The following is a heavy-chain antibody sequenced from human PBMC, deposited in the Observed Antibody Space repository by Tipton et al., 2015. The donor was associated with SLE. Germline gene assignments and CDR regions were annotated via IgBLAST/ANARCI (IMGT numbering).Heavy chain of an antibody. CDR1: GHSITNYW. Sequence: QLVQSGAEVKKPGESLKITCKAPGHSITNYWIGWVRQMPGKGLEWMGIMYPGDSDTRYSTSFQGQVTISTDKSMITAYLQWSSLKASDTAMYYCAKVRVALRPYAFDIWVPGTKVTVSS. V-gene: IGHV5-51*01. CDR2: MYPGDSDT. J-gene: IGHJ3*02. CDR3: AKVRVALRPYAFDI.